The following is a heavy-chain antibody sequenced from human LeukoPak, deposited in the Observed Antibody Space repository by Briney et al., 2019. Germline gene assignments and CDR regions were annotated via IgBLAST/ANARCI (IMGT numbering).Heavy chain of an antibody. CDR3: ASERRSDFGDYDYFDY. CDR2: IYYSGST. V-gene: IGHV4-59*12. D-gene: IGHD4-17*01. Sequence: PSETLSLTCTVSGGSISSYYWSWIRQPPGKGLEWIGYIYYSGSTNYNPSLKSRVTISVDTSKNQFSLKLSSVTAADTAVYYCASERRSDFGDYDYFDYWGQGTLVTVSS. J-gene: IGHJ4*02. CDR1: GGSISSYY.